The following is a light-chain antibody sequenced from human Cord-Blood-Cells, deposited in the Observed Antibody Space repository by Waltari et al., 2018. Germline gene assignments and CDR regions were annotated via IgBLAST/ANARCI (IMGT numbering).Light chain of an antibody. V-gene: IGLV2-23*01. CDR1: SSDVGSYNL. J-gene: IGLJ2*01. CDR3: CSYAGSSTYVV. CDR2: EGS. Sequence: QSALTQPASVSGSPGQSLTISCTGTSSDVGSYNLVSWYQQHPGKAPTFMIYEGSKRPLGVSNRFSGSKAGNTASLTISGLQAEDEADYYCCSYAGSSTYVVFGGGTKLTVL.